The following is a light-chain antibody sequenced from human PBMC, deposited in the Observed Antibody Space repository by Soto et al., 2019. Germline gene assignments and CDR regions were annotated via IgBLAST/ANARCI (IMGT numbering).Light chain of an antibody. CDR2: RNN. Sequence: QTVVTQPPSASGTPGQKVTISCSGSSSNIGDNYVYWHQQLPGTAPKLLIYRNNQRPSGVPDRFSGSKSGTSASLAISGLRSEDEADYYCAAWDDSLSGYVFGRGTKLTVL. J-gene: IGLJ1*01. CDR3: AAWDDSLSGYV. V-gene: IGLV1-47*01. CDR1: SSNIGDNY.